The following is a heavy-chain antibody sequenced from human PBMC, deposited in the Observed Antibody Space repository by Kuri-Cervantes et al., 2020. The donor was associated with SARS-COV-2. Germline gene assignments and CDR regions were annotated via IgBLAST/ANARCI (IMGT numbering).Heavy chain of an antibody. D-gene: IGHD3-9*01. Sequence: GESLKISCAASGFTFSSYWMHWVRQAPGKGLVWVSRINSDGSSTSYADSVKGRFTTSRDNAKNTLYLQMNSLRAEDTAVYYCARSFVYYDILDAFDIWGQRTMVTVSS. V-gene: IGHV3-74*01. CDR3: ARSFVYYDILDAFDI. CDR1: GFTFSSYW. CDR2: INSDGSST. J-gene: IGHJ3*02.